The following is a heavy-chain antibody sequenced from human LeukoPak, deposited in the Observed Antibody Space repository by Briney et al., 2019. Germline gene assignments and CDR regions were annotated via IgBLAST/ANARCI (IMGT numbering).Heavy chain of an antibody. V-gene: IGHV3-23*01. CDR3: AKKLHYSSTWIDY. D-gene: IGHD6-13*01. CDR2: VSDSGGST. CDR1: GFTFSSYE. J-gene: IGHJ4*02. Sequence: GSLRLSCAASGFTFSSYEMNWVRQAPGKGLEWVSGVSDSGGSTYYADSVKGRFTISRDNSKNTLYLQMNSLRAEDTAVYYCAKKLHYSSTWIDYWGQGTLVTVSS.